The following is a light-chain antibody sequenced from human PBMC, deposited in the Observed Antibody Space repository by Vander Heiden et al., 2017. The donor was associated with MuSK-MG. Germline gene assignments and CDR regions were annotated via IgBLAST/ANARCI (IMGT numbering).Light chain of an antibody. CDR3: MQGTHWPVYT. Sequence: DVVMTQSPLSLPVTLGQPASISCRSSQSLVYSDGNTYLNWLQQRPGQSTRRLIYKVSNRDSGVPDRFSGSGSGTDFTLKISRVEAEDVGVYYCMQGTHWPVYTFGQGTKLEIK. CDR1: QSLVYSDGNTY. J-gene: IGKJ2*01. CDR2: KVS. V-gene: IGKV2-30*01.